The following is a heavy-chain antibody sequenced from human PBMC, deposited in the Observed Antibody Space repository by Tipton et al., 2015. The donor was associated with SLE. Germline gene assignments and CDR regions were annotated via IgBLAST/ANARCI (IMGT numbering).Heavy chain of an antibody. V-gene: IGHV3-48*03. CDR1: GFTFSSYE. J-gene: IGHJ3*02. CDR3: ARDSIVGDPGDAFDI. D-gene: IGHD1-26*01. CDR2: ISSSGSTI. Sequence: SLRLSCAASGFTFSSYEMNWVRQAPGKGLEWVSYISSSGSTIYYADSVKGRFTISRDNAKNSLYLQMNSLRAEDTAVYYCARDSIVGDPGDAFDIWGQGTMVTVSS.